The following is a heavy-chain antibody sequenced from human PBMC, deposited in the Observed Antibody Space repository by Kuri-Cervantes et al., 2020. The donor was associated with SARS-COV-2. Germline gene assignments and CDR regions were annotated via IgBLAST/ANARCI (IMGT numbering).Heavy chain of an antibody. Sequence: WESLSLSCAASGFTFSSYAMSWVRQAPGKGLEWVSAISGSGGTTYYADPVKGRFTISRDNYKNTLYLQMNSLRAEDTAEYYCAKNGLGSSCYVDYYYYGMDVWGQGTTVTVSS. D-gene: IGHD2-2*01. CDR2: ISGSGGTT. CDR3: AKNGLGSSCYVDYYYYGMDV. V-gene: IGHV3-23*01. J-gene: IGHJ6*02. CDR1: GFTFSSYA.